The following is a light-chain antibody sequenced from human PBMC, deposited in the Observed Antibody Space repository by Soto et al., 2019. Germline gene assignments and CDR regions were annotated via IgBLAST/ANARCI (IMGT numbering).Light chain of an antibody. Sequence: EIVMTQSPATLSVSPGERATLSCRASQSVSSNLAWYQQKPGQAPSLLIYGASTRATGIPARFSGSGSGTDFTLTISSLQSEDFAVYYCQQYNNWPRTFSQGTKVDIK. CDR1: QSVSSN. CDR2: GAS. V-gene: IGKV3-15*01. J-gene: IGKJ1*01. CDR3: QQYNNWPRT.